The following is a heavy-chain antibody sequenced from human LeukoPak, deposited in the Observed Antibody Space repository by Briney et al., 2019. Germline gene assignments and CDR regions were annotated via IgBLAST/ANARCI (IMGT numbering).Heavy chain of an antibody. D-gene: IGHD1-26*01. CDR2: IYTSGST. V-gene: IGHV4-61*02. Sequence: PSQTLSLTCTVSGGSISSGSYYWSWIRQPAGKGLEWIGRIYTSGSTNYNPSLKSRVTISVDTSKNQFSLKLSSVTAADTAVYYCARDRVMGATTEGYFDYWGQGTLVTVSS. CDR3: ARDRVMGATTEGYFDY. J-gene: IGHJ4*02. CDR1: GGSISSGSYY.